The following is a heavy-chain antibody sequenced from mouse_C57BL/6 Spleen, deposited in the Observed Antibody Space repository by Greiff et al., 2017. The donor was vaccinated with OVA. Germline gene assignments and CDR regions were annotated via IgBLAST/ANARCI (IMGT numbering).Heavy chain of an antibody. CDR1: GFSFNTYA. Sequence: EVMLVESGGGLLQPKGSLKLSCAASGFSFNTYAMNWVRQAPGKGLEWVARIRSKSNNYATYYADSVKDRFTISRDDSESMLYLQMNNLKTEDTAMYYCVRHYKAMDYWGQGTSVTVSS. CDR3: VRHYKAMDY. CDR2: IRSKSNNYAT. J-gene: IGHJ4*01. V-gene: IGHV10-1*01. D-gene: IGHD1-3*01.